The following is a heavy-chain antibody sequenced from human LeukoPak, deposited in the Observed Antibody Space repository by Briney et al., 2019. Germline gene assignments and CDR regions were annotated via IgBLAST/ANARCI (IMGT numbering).Heavy chain of an antibody. Sequence: ASVKVSCKASGYTFTSYGISWLRQAPGQGLEWMGWISAYNGNTNYAQKLQGRVTMTTDTSTSTAYMELWSLRSDDTAVYYCARENAYGYFYYWGQGTLVTVSS. D-gene: IGHD3-10*01. CDR3: ARENAYGYFYY. J-gene: IGHJ4*02. V-gene: IGHV1-18*01. CDR1: GYTFTSYG. CDR2: ISAYNGNT.